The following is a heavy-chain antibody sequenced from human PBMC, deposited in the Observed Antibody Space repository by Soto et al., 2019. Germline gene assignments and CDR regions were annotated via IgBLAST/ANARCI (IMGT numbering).Heavy chain of an antibody. CDR3: ARMGGLLPDY. CDR1: GFTFSSYA. V-gene: IGHV3-23*01. Sequence: PGGSLRLSCAASGFTFSSYAMSWVRQAPGKGLEWVSAISGSGGSTYYADSVKGRFTISRDNSKNTLYLQMTSLRGEDTALYFCARMGGLLPDYWGQGTLVTVSS. J-gene: IGHJ4*02. D-gene: IGHD1-26*01. CDR2: ISGSGGST.